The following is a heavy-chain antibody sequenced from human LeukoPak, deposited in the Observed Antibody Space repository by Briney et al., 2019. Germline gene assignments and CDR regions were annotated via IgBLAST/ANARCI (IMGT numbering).Heavy chain of an antibody. CDR3: ARESGSSGYDY. CDR1: GFTFSSYS. CDR2: ISSSSRHI. J-gene: IGHJ4*02. Sequence: PGGSLRLSCAASGFTFSSYSMNWVRQAPGKGLEWVSSISSSSRHIYYADSVKGRFTIFRDDAKNSLFLQMDSLRAEDTAVYYCARESGSSGYDYWGQGTLVTVSS. D-gene: IGHD3-22*01. V-gene: IGHV3-21*01.